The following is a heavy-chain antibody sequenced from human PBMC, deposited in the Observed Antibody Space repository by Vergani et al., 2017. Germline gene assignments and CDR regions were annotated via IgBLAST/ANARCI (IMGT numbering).Heavy chain of an antibody. CDR3: ARENTPFGVGATIDY. V-gene: IGHV1-69*11. J-gene: IGHJ4*02. Sequence: QVQLVQSGAEVKKPGSSVKVSCKASGGTFSSYAISWVRQAPGQGLEWMGRIIPILGTANYAQKFQGRVTITADESTSTAYMELSSLRSEDTAVYYCARENTPFGVGATIDYWGQGTLVTVSS. D-gene: IGHD1-26*01. CDR1: GGTFSSYA. CDR2: IIPILGTA.